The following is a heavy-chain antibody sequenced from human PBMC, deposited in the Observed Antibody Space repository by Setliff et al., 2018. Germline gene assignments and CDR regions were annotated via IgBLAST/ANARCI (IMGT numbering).Heavy chain of an antibody. J-gene: IGHJ6*03. CDR3: VRALAYYYMDV. CDR1: GFTFSSYS. CDR2: ISYSSGSI. Sequence: PGGSLRLSCGASGFTFSSYSMNWVRQAPGKGLEWVAHISYSSGSISYADSVKGRFTISRDNAKNSLYLQMNSLRAEDTAIYYCVRALAYYYMDVWGKGTTVTVSS. V-gene: IGHV3-48*01.